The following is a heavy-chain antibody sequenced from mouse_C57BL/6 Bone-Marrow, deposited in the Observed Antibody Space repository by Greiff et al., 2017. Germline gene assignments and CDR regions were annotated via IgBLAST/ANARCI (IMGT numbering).Heavy chain of an antibody. V-gene: IGHV5-9-1*02. Sequence: EVQLQESGEGLVKPGGSLKLSCAASGFTFSSYAMSWVRPTPEKRLVWVAYISSVGDYIYSDDTVKGRFTISRDNARNTLYLQRSSLKSEDTAMYYCTRGYGSSIYAMDYWGQGTSVTVSS. D-gene: IGHD1-1*01. CDR3: TRGYGSSIYAMDY. CDR1: GFTFSSYA. J-gene: IGHJ4*01. CDR2: ISSVGDYI.